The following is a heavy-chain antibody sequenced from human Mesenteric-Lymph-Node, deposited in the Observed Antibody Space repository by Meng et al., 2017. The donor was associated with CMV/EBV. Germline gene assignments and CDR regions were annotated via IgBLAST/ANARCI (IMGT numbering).Heavy chain of an antibody. V-gene: IGHV1-8*01. CDR1: GYTFTSYE. D-gene: IGHD3-10*01. CDR3: ARATSTAGGGLLGY. Sequence: KVSGYTFTSYEINWVRQATGQGLEWMGWMNPNSGNTGYAHKFQGRVTMTRDTSISTAYMELSSLKSEDTAVYYCARATSTAGGGLLGYWGQGTLVTVSS. CDR2: MNPNSGNT. J-gene: IGHJ4*02.